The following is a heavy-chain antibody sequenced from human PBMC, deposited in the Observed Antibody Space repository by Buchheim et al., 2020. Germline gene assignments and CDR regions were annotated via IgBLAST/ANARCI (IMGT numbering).Heavy chain of an antibody. Sequence: QVQLVESGGGVVQPGRSLRLSCAASGFTFSSYAMHWVRQAPGKGLEWVAVISYDGSNKYYADSVKGRFTISRDNSKNTLYLQMNSLRAEDTAVYYCARMTAAAGTYYYYCMDVWGQGTT. V-gene: IGHV3-30-3*01. J-gene: IGHJ6*02. D-gene: IGHD6-13*01. CDR1: GFTFSSYA. CDR2: ISYDGSNK. CDR3: ARMTAAAGTYYYYCMDV.